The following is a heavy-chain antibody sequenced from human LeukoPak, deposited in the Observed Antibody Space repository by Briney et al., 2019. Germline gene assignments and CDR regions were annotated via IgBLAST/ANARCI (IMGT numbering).Heavy chain of an antibody. CDR1: GGSLSSYS. CDR3: ARRMLEPRQSSATNCFDT. D-gene: IGHD3-16*01. CDR2: IYASGAT. V-gene: IGHV4-4*07. Sequence: SETLSLTCSVSGGSLSSYSWSWIRQPPGKGLEWIGRIYASGATIYNPSLQSRISISVDTSNNHFSLHLTSVTAADTAVYYCARRMLEPRQSSATNCFDTWGQGTLVTVSS. J-gene: IGHJ5*02.